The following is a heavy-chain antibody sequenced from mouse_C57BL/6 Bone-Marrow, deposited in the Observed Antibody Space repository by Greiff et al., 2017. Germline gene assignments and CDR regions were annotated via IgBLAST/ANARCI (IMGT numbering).Heavy chain of an antibody. J-gene: IGHJ4*01. CDR2: ISGGGGNT. CDR3: ARHEGSSGYAMDY. V-gene: IGHV5-9*01. CDR1: GFTFSSYT. D-gene: IGHD1-1*01. Sequence: EVKLVESGGGLVKPGGSLKLSCAASGFTFSSYTMSWVRQTPEKRLEWVATISGGGGNTYYPDRVKGRFTISRDNAKNTLYLQMSSLRSEDTALYYCARHEGSSGYAMDYWGQGTSVTVSS.